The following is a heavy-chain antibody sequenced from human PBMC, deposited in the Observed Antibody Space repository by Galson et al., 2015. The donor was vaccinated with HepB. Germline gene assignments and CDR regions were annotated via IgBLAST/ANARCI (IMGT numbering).Heavy chain of an antibody. CDR1: GYTFTSYG. CDR2: ISAYNGNT. CDR3: ARKQRIVGATRAYYYYGMDV. V-gene: IGHV1-18*01. Sequence: SVKVSCKASGYTFTSYGISWVRQAPGQGLEWMGWISAYNGNTNYAQKLQGRVTMTTDTSTSTAYMELRSLRSDDTAVYYCARKQRIVGATRAYYYYGMDVWGQGTTVTVS. J-gene: IGHJ6*02. D-gene: IGHD1-26*01.